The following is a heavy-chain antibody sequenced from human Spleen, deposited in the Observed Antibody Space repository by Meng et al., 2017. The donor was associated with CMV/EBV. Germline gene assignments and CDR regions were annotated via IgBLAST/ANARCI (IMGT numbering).Heavy chain of an antibody. Sequence: GESLKISCAASGFTFSSYAMSWVRQAPGKGLEWVSVISGSGGSTDYADSVKGRFTISRDDSKNALYLQMNSLRAEDTAVYYCARGRPAAARYYTMDVWGQGTTVTVSS. CDR2: ISGSGGST. CDR3: ARGRPAAARYYTMDV. V-gene: IGHV3-23*01. CDR1: GFTFSSYA. J-gene: IGHJ6*02. D-gene: IGHD2-2*01.